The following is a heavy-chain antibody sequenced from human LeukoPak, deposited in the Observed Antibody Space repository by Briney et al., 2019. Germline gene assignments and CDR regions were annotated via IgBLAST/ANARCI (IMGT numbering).Heavy chain of an antibody. J-gene: IGHJ4*02. Sequence: GGSLRLSCAASGFTFSSYWMSWVRQAPGKGLEWVANIKQDGSKKNYADSVKGRFTISRDNSKNTLYLQMTNLRVDDTALYYCAIDPNWETHNWGQGVLVTVSS. V-gene: IGHV3-7*03. CDR1: GFTFSSYW. D-gene: IGHD7-27*01. CDR3: AIDPNWETHN. CDR2: IKQDGSKK.